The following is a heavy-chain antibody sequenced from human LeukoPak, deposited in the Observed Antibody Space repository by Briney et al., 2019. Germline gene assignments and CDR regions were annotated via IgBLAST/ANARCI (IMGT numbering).Heavy chain of an antibody. CDR1: GFTFSSYE. D-gene: IGHD3-3*01. CDR2: ISSSGSTI. V-gene: IGHV3-48*03. CDR3: ARDAGGEDFWSGYYTGYFDY. Sequence: PGGSLRLSCAASGFTFSSYEMNWVRQAPGKGLEWVSYISSSGSTIYYADSVKGRFTISRDNAKNSLYLQMNSLRAEDTAVYYCARDAGGEDFWSGYYTGYFDYWGQGTLVTVSS. J-gene: IGHJ4*02.